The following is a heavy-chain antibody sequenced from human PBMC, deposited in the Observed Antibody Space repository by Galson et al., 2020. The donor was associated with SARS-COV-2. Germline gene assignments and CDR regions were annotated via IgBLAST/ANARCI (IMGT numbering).Heavy chain of an antibody. CDR3: AKARRVYSYGSFDY. J-gene: IGHJ4*02. CDR1: GFTFSSYA. CDR2: LYSGGST. Sequence: GESLKISCAASGFTFSSYAMSWVRQAPGKGLEWVSVLYSGGSTDYADSMKGRFTISRDNTKNTLYLQMNSLSAEDTAVYYCAKARRVYSYGSFDYWGQGTLVTVSS. V-gene: IGHV3-23*03. D-gene: IGHD5-18*01.